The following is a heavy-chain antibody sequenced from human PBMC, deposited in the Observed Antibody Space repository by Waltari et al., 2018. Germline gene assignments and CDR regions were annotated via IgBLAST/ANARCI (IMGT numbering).Heavy chain of an antibody. CDR3: ARGGLPLKRSFDY. V-gene: IGHV1-69*01. J-gene: IGHJ4*02. Sequence: QVQLVQSGAEVKKPGSSVKVSCKASGGTVSSYAISWVRQAPGQGLGWMGGIIPIFGSANCARKFQGRGTITADESTSTAYMEQSSLRSEDTAVYYCARGGLPLKRSFDYWGQGTLVTVSS. CDR1: GGTVSSYA. CDR2: IIPIFGSA.